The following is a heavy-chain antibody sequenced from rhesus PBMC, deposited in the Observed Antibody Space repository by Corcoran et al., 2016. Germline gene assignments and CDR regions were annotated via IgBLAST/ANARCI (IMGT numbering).Heavy chain of an antibody. CDR1: GFTFSNYW. Sequence: EVQLVESGGGLVQPGGSLRLSCAASGFTFSNYWMSWVRQAPGKGLDWVGRIKNKADGGTAAYAESVKGSFTISRDDSKNTLYLQMNSLETEDTAMYYCARYATGWRIDYWGQGVLVTVSS. CDR2: IKNKADGGTA. D-gene: IGHD6-31*01. J-gene: IGHJ4*01. V-gene: IGHV3-16*02. CDR3: ARYATGWRIDY.